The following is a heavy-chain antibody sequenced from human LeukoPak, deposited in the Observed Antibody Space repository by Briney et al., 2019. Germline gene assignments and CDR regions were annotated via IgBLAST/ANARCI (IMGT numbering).Heavy chain of an antibody. CDR2: IYYSGSA. CDR3: ARGGDYYYYYGMDV. Sequence: SETLSLTCTVSGGSISSYYWSWIRQPPGKGLEWIGYIYYSGSANYNPSLKSRVTISVDTSKNQFSLKLSSVTAADTAVYYCARGGDYYYYYGMDVWGQGTTVTVSS. V-gene: IGHV4-59*01. J-gene: IGHJ6*02. CDR1: GGSISSYY. D-gene: IGHD3-3*01.